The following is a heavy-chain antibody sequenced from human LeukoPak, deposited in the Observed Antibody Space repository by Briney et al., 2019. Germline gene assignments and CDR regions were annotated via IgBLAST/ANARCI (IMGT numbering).Heavy chain of an antibody. V-gene: IGHV4-59*01. D-gene: IGHD3-3*01. J-gene: IGHJ5*02. Sequence: PSETLSLTCTVSGGSISPFYWSWIRQPPGKGLEWVGYIYYTGSTKSNSSLKSRVTISVDTSKNQFSLELNSVTAADTAVYYCARDGVRGNYDFWSGYSYWFDPWGQGTLVTVSS. CDR2: IYYTGST. CDR1: GGSISPFY. CDR3: ARDGVRGNYDFWSGYSYWFDP.